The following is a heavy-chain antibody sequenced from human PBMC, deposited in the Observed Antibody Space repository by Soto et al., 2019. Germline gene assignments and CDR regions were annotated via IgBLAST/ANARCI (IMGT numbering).Heavy chain of an antibody. CDR2: IAVGSGYT. Sequence: SVKVSCKASGFTFTSSAFQCVRQARGQRLEWIGWIAVGSGYTNYAQRFQDRVTLTRDMSTATTYMELSRLTSEDTAIYYCAADATAWQQMVPSDYWGQGTLVTVSS. J-gene: IGHJ4*02. CDR1: GFTFTSSA. V-gene: IGHV1-58*01. D-gene: IGHD2-8*01. CDR3: AADATAWQQMVPSDY.